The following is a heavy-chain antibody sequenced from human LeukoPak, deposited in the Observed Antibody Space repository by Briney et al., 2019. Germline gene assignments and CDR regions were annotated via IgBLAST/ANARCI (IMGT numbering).Heavy chain of an antibody. Sequence: ASVKVSCKASGYTFTSYGISWVRQAPGQGLEWMGWISAYNGNTNYAQKLQGRVTMTTDTSTSTAYMELRSLRSDDTAVYYCARGEGYDFWSGHDLDYWGQGTLVTVSS. CDR3: ARGEGYDFWSGHDLDY. D-gene: IGHD3-3*01. V-gene: IGHV1-18*01. J-gene: IGHJ4*02. CDR1: GYTFTSYG. CDR2: ISAYNGNT.